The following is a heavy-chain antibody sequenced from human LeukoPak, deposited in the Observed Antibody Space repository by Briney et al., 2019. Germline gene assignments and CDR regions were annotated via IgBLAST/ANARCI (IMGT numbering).Heavy chain of an antibody. V-gene: IGHV3-74*01. CDR1: GFTFSSYW. CDR2: IYNDGSRT. Sequence: PGGSLRLSCAASGFTFSSYWMHWVRQGPGKGLVWVSRIYNDGSRTNNADSVKGRFTISGDNAKNTLYLQMNSLRAEDTAVYYCARSGRGGAFDIWGQGTMVTVSS. J-gene: IGHJ3*02. CDR3: ARSGRGGAFDI. D-gene: IGHD1-26*01.